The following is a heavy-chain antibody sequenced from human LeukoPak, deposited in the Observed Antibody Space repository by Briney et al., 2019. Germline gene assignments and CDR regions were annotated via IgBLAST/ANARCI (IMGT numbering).Heavy chain of an antibody. Sequence: GGSLRLSCAASGLNYSSHWMQWVRQAPGKGLVWVSRINSDGSSTSYVDSVAGRFTISRDNAKNTLYLQMNSLRAEDTAVYYGARGHYCDSSGPGGYWGQGTLVIVSS. CDR1: GLNYSSHW. D-gene: IGHD3-22*01. CDR3: ARGHYCDSSGPGGY. J-gene: IGHJ4*02. CDR2: INSDGSST. V-gene: IGHV3-74*01.